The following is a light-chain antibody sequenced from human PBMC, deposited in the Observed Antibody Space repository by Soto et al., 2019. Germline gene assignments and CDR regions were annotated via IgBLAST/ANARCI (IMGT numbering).Light chain of an antibody. CDR1: QTLCGNK. CDR3: QQYGSSVMYT. CDR2: GAS. V-gene: IGKV3-20*01. Sequence: DIVLTQSPGTLSLSPGERATLSCRASQTLCGNKLAWYQQKPGQAPRLLIYGASIRATGIPDRFTGSGSGADFTLTIRRLEPEDFAVYYCQQYGSSVMYTFGQGTKLEIK. J-gene: IGKJ2*01.